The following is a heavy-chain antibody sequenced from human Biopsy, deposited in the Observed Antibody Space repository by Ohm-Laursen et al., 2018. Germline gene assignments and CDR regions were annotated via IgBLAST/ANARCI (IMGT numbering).Heavy chain of an antibody. CDR3: VRGRAY. Sequence: LRLSCTATGFTVSTTYMSWVRQAPGKGLEWVSIIYLDGNTYYTDSVKGRFTISRDNSKNALYLQMNSLRPADTAKYYCVRGRAYWGQGTLVTVSS. V-gene: IGHV3-53*01. CDR1: GFTVSTTY. J-gene: IGHJ4*02. CDR2: IYLDGNT.